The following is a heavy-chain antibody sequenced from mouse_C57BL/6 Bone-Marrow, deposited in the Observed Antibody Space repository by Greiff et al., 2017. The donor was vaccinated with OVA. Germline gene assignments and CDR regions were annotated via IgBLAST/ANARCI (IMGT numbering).Heavy chain of an antibody. CDR1: GYTFTSYW. V-gene: IGHV1-55*01. CDR2: IYPGSGST. J-gene: IGHJ4*01. D-gene: IGHD1-1*01. CDR3: AREVVPYYYAMDY. Sequence: QVQLQQPGAELVKPGASVKMSCKASGYTFTSYWITWVKQRPGQGLEWIGDIYPGSGSTNYNEKFKSKATLTVDTSSSTAYMQLSSLTSEDSAVYYWAREVVPYYYAMDYWGQGTSVTVSS.